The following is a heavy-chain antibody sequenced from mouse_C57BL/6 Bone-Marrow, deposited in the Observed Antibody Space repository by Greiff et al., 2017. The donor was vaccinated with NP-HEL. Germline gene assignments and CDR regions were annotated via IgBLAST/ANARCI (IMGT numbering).Heavy chain of an antibody. CDR3: ARQGELGRWGY. D-gene: IGHD4-1*01. Sequence: DVKLVESGGDLVKPGGSLKLSCAASGFTFSSYGMSWVRQTPDKRLEWVATISSGGSYTYYPDSVKGRFTISRDNAKNTLYLQMSSLKSEDTAMYYCARQGELGRWGYWGQGTTLTVSS. CDR1: GFTFSSYG. J-gene: IGHJ2*01. V-gene: IGHV5-6*02. CDR2: ISSGGSYT.